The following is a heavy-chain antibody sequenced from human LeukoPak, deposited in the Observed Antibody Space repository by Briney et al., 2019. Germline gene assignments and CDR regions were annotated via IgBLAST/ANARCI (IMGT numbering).Heavy chain of an antibody. D-gene: IGHD3-10*01. V-gene: IGHV3-7*05. CDR1: GFTFSSYW. CDR3: ATGGFYHGY. CDR2: TNQDGSLK. J-gene: IGHJ4*02. Sequence: GGSLGLSCAASGFTFSSYWMTWVRQAPGKGLEWVANTNQDGSLKYYVDSVRGRFTISRDNARSSLCLQMNSLRAEDTAVYYCATGGFYHGYWGQGTLVTVSS.